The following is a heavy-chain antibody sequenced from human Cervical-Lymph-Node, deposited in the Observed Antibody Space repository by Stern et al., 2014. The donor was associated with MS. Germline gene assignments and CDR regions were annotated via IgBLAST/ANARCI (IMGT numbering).Heavy chain of an antibody. V-gene: IGHV1-58*02. CDR3: AGSGLGSDYYGMDD. CDR1: GFIFTSSA. D-gene: IGHD3-10*01. Sequence: QLMQSGPEVKTPGTSVKVSCKVSGFIFTSSAMQWVRQARGQRLEWIGWIVVGSGNTNYAQKFQQRVTITRDMSTSTAYMELSSLRSEDTAVYYCAGSGLGSDYYGMDDWGQGTTVTVSS. J-gene: IGHJ6*02. CDR2: IVVGSGNT.